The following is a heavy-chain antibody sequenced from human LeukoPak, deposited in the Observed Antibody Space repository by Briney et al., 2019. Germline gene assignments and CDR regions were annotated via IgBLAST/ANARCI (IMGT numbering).Heavy chain of an antibody. CDR1: GFTFSSYA. CDR2: ISGSGGST. CDR3: AKARKVGWLLLPRLPYFDY. D-gene: IGHD3-22*01. V-gene: IGHV3-23*01. J-gene: IGHJ4*02. Sequence: GGSLRLSCAASGFTFSSYAMSWVRQAPGKGLEWVSAISGSGGSTYYADSVKGRFTISRDNSKNTLYLQMNSLRAEDTAVYYCAKARKVGWLLLPRLPYFDYWGQGTLVTVSS.